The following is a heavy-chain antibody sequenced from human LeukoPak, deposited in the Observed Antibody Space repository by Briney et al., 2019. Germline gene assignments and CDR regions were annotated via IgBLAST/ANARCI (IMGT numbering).Heavy chain of an antibody. CDR1: GGSISSYH. CDR2: LYTSGST. D-gene: IGHD6-19*01. Sequence: PSETLSLTCTVSGGSISSYHWSWIRQPAGKGLEWIGRLYTSGSTNYNPALKSRVTISVDTSENQFSLRLSSVTAADTAVYYCARVYSSGWYDYWGQGTLVTVSS. V-gene: IGHV4-4*07. J-gene: IGHJ4*02. CDR3: ARVYSSGWYDY.